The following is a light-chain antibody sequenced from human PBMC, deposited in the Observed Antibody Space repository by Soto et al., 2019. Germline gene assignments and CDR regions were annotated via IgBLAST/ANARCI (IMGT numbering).Light chain of an antibody. Sequence: EVVMTQSPATVSVSPGERATLSCRARQSVSSNLAWYQQKPGQAPRLLIYGASTRATGTPARFSGSGSGTEFTLTISSLQYEDFAVYYCQQYNSWPPYTFGQGTKLEIK. CDR2: GAS. V-gene: IGKV3-15*01. CDR1: QSVSSN. J-gene: IGKJ2*01. CDR3: QQYNSWPPYT.